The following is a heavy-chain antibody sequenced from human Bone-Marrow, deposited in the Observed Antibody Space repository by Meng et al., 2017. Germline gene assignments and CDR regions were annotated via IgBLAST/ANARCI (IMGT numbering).Heavy chain of an antibody. CDR2: INSDGSST. CDR3: ARVESTYDSGSYLFLHIYGMDV. D-gene: IGHD1-26*01. CDR1: GFTFSSYW. J-gene: IGHJ6*02. V-gene: IGHV3-74*01. Sequence: ETLSLTCAASGFTFSSYWMHWVRQAPGKGLVWVSRINSDGSSTSYADSVKGRFTISRDNAKNTLYLQMNSLRAEDTAVYYCARVESTYDSGSYLFLHIYGMDVWGQGTTVTVSS.